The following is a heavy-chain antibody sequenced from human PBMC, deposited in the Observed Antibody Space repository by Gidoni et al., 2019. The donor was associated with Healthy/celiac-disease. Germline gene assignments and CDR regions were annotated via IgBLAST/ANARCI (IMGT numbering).Heavy chain of an antibody. Sequence: QVQLPESGPGLVKPSQTLSLTCTVPVGSISSGSYYWSWIRQPAGKGLEWIGRIYTSGSTNYNPSLKSRVTMSVDTSKNQFSLKLSSVTAADTAVYYCARTTYYYDSSGLEGGHVWGQGTTVTVSS. V-gene: IGHV4-61*02. D-gene: IGHD3-22*01. CDR1: VGSISSGSYY. J-gene: IGHJ6*02. CDR3: ARTTYYYDSSGLEGGHV. CDR2: IYTSGST.